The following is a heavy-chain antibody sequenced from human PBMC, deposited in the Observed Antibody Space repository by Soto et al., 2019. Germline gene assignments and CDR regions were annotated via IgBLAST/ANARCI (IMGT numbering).Heavy chain of an antibody. V-gene: IGHV4-39*01. CDR3: ARIFGDYDILYWFDP. CDR2: IYYSGST. J-gene: IGHJ5*02. CDR1: GGSISSSSYY. D-gene: IGHD3-9*01. Sequence: TSETLSLTCTVSGGSISSSSYYWGWIRQPPGKGLEWIGSIYYSGSTYYNPSLKSRVTISVDTSKNQFSLKLSSVTAADTAVYYCARIFGDYDILYWFDPWGQGTLVTVSS.